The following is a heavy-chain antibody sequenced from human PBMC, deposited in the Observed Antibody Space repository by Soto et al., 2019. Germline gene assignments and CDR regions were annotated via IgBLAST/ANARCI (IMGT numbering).Heavy chain of an antibody. Sequence: PGGSLRLSCAASGFAFSSYAMSWVRQAPGKGLEWVSAISGSGGSTYYADSVKGRFTISRDNSKNTLYLQMNSLRAEDTAVYYCAKELRFLEWLFSGGGMDVWGQGTTVTVSS. D-gene: IGHD3-3*01. CDR2: ISGSGGST. J-gene: IGHJ6*02. CDR1: GFAFSSYA. V-gene: IGHV3-23*01. CDR3: AKELRFLEWLFSGGGMDV.